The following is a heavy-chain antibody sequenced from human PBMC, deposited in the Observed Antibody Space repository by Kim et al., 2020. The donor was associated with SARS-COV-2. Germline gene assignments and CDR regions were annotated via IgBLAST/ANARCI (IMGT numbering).Heavy chain of an antibody. Sequence: YSAGSVKGRFTISRDNSKNTLYLQMNSLRAEDTAVYYCARGEVTTVVTQDWGQGTLVTVSS. CDR3: ARGEVTTVVTQD. J-gene: IGHJ4*02. V-gene: IGHV3-30*01. D-gene: IGHD4-17*01.